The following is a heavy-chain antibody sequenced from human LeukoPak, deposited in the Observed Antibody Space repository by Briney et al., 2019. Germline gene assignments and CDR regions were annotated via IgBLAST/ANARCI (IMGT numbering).Heavy chain of an antibody. CDR1: GYTFTGYY. J-gene: IGHJ3*02. Sequence: ASVKVSCKASGYTFTGYYMHWVRQTPGQGLEWMGWINPNSGGTNYAQKFQGRVTMTRDTSISTAYMELSRLRSDDTAVYYCARGEANWYDAFDIWGQGTMVTVSS. CDR2: INPNSGGT. V-gene: IGHV1-2*02. D-gene: IGHD7-27*01. CDR3: ARGEANWYDAFDI.